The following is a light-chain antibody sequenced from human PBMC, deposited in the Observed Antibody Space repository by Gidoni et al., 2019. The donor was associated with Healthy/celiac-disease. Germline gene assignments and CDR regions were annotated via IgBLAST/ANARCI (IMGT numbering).Light chain of an antibody. CDR1: SSDDGGYNY. J-gene: IGLJ2*01. CDR3: SSYTSSSTLVV. V-gene: IGLV2-14*01. CDR2: DGS. Sequence: QSVLTQPASVSGSPGHSITIPCTGNSSDDGGYNYVSCYQQHPGQAPKLLIYDGSNRPSGVSNRFSGSKSGNTASLTISGLQAEDEADYYCSSYTSSSTLVVFGGGTKLTVL.